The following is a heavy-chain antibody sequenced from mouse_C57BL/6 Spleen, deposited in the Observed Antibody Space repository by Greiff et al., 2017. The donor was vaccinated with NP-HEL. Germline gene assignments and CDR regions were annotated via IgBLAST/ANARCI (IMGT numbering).Heavy chain of an antibody. V-gene: IGHV1-22*01. CDR2: INPNNGGT. CDR1: GYTFTDYN. D-gene: IGHD4-1*01. Sequence: EVKLQESGPELVKPGASVKMSCKASGYTFTDYNMHWVKQSHGKSLEWIGYINPNNGGTSYNQKFKGKATLTVNKSSSTAYMELRSLTSEDSAVYYCARSGNWDVFAYWGQGTLVTVSA. J-gene: IGHJ3*01. CDR3: ARSGNWDVFAY.